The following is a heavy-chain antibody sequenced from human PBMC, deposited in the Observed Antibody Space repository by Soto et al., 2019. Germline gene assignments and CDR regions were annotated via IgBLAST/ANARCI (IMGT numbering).Heavy chain of an antibody. J-gene: IGHJ4*02. D-gene: IGHD6-19*01. CDR1: GFIFSNYA. Sequence: PGGSLRLSCAPSGFIFSNYAMRWVRQARGKGLEWVSAISGGGADTYYTESVKGRFTISRDNFKNMLYLQMNSLRTEDTAVYYCAKDTGRRGCFFFDYWGQGTLVTVSS. CDR3: AKDTGRRGCFFFDY. CDR2: ISGGGADT. V-gene: IGHV3-23*01.